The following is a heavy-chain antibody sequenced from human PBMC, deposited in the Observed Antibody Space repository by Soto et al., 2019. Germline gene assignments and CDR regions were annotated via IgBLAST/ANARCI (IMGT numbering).Heavy chain of an antibody. J-gene: IGHJ4*02. Sequence: PGGSLRLSCAASGFTFSSYDMHWVRQATGKGLEWVSAIGTAGDTYYPGSVKGRFTISRENAKNSLYLQMNSLRAGDTAVYYCAREGQYSSSSAPFDYWGQGTLVTVSS. CDR3: AREGQYSSSSAPFDY. CDR1: GFTFSSYD. CDR2: IGTAGDT. V-gene: IGHV3-13*01. D-gene: IGHD6-6*01.